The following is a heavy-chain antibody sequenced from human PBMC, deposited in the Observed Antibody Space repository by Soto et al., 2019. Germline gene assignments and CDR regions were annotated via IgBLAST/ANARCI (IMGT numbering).Heavy chain of an antibody. J-gene: IGHJ6*02. Sequence: GGPLRLSCAASGFTFSNAWMNCVRQAPGKGLEWVGRIKSKTDGGTTDYAAPVKGRFTISRDDSKNTLHLQMNSLKTEDTAVYYCTTAYSSGWQPGYYYYGMDVWGQGTTVTVSS. V-gene: IGHV3-15*07. CDR1: GFTFSNAW. CDR2: IKSKTDGGTT. CDR3: TTAYSSGWQPGYYYYGMDV. D-gene: IGHD6-19*01.